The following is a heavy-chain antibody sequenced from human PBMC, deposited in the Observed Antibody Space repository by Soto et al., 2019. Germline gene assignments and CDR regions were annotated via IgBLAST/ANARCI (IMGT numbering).Heavy chain of an antibody. CDR3: AREGARNSCSGDSCQELYSWLAP. D-gene: IGHD2-15*01. CDR2: ILPIFGSV. J-gene: IGHJ5*02. V-gene: IGHV1-69*01. Sequence: QVQLVQSGAEVKKPGSSVKVSCKANGGTITSYTINWVRQAPGKGLEWMGGILPIFGSVNYAQRLKSRLTITADDSTSTSYMELGNLRSEDTAVYYGAREGARNSCSGDSCQELYSWLAPWGKGTLVTVSS. CDR1: GGTITSYT.